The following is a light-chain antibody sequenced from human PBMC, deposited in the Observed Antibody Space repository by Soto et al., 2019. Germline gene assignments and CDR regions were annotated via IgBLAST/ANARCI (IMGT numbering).Light chain of an antibody. CDR1: SGSVSTSYY. CDR2: NTN. Sequence: QTVVTQEPSFSVSPGGTVTLTCGLSSGSVSTSYYPSWHQQTPGQAPRTLIYNTNTRSSGVPDRFSGSILGNKAALTITGAQADDESDYYCVLYMGSGIWVFGGGTKLTVL. V-gene: IGLV8-61*01. CDR3: VLYMGSGIWV. J-gene: IGLJ2*01.